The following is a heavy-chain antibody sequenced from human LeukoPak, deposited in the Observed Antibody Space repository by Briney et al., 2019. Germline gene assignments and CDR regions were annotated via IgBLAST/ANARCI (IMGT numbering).Heavy chain of an antibody. J-gene: IGHJ5*02. Sequence: GESLKISCKGSGYSFTSYWISWVRQMPEKGLEWMGRIDPSDSYTNYSPSFQGHVTISADKSISTAYLQWSSLKASDTAMYYCARGGLYCSSTSCPGDWFDPWGQGTLVTVS. CDR3: ARGGLYCSSTSCPGDWFDP. CDR1: GYSFTSYW. V-gene: IGHV5-10-1*01. D-gene: IGHD2-2*01. CDR2: IDPSDSYT.